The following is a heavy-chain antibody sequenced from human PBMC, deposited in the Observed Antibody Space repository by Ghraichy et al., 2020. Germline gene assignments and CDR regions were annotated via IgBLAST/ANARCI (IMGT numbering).Heavy chain of an antibody. CDR1: GFTFSSYA. CDR2: INSGGTT. CDR3: ARAVVGTLRGFDY. V-gene: IGHV3-23*01. J-gene: IGHJ4*02. Sequence: GGSLRLSCAASGFTFSSYAMSWVRQAPGKGLEWVSAINSGGTTFYADSVKGRFTISRDSSKNTLYLQVNSLRAEDTAVYYCARAVVGTLRGFDYWGQGTLVTVSS.